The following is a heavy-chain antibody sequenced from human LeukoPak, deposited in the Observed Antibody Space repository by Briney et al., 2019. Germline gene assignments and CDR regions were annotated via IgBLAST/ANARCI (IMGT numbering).Heavy chain of an antibody. CDR1: GFTFSSYW. Sequence: GGSLRLSCAASGFTFSSYWMSWVRQAPGKGLEWVANIKQDGSEKHYVDSVKGRFTISRDNAKNSLYLQMNSLRAEDTAVYYCARDRKQQLSDYWGQGTLVTVSS. V-gene: IGHV3-7*01. J-gene: IGHJ4*02. D-gene: IGHD6-13*01. CDR2: IKQDGSEK. CDR3: ARDRKQQLSDY.